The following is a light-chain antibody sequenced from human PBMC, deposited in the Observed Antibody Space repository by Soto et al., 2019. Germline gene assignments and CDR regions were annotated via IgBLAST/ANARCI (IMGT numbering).Light chain of an antibody. V-gene: IGKV3-20*01. CDR1: QVMSGDH. J-gene: IGKJ2*01. CDR3: QQYGSSPYT. Sequence: VLTLSPCTLSLSPGERATLSCRASQVMSGDHLAWYQQKPGQAPRLLLYVASNRATGIPDRFSGSGSGTDFTLTISRLEPEDFAVYSCQQYGSSPYTFGQGTKLEIK. CDR2: VAS.